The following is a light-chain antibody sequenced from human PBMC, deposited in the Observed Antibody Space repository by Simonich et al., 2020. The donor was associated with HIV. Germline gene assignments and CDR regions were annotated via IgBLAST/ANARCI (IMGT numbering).Light chain of an antibody. Sequence: QSVLTQPPSVSAAPGQRVTISCTGSSSNNGAGYDVHWYQQLPGTAPKLLIYGNTNRPSGVPDRFSGSKSGTSASLAITGLQAEDEADYYCQSYDSSLSGVVFGGGTKLTVL. V-gene: IGLV1-40*01. CDR2: GNT. J-gene: IGLJ2*01. CDR3: QSYDSSLSGVV. CDR1: SSNNGAGYD.